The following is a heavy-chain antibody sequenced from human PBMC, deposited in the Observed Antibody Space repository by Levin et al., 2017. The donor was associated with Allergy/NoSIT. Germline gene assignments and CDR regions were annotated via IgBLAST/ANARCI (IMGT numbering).Heavy chain of an antibody. CDR3: ASWAMYHYDRSAFDYFYYAMDV. Sequence: LSLTFAASGILFRSYDMNWVRPAPGKGLEWVSSISAGGNYIYYADSVKGRFTISRDNAKNSLFLQMNSLRAEDTAVYYCASWAMYHYDRSAFDYFYYAMDVWGQGTTVTVSS. CDR2: ISAGGNYI. V-gene: IGHV3-21*01. J-gene: IGHJ6*02. CDR1: GILFRSYD. D-gene: IGHD3-22*01.